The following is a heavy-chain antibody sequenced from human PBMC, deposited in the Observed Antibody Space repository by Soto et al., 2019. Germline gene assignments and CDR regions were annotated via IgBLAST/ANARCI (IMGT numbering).Heavy chain of an antibody. CDR1: GFTFSSYG. J-gene: IGHJ6*02. D-gene: IGHD3-10*01. CDR3: AKDASMVRVYYYYYYGMDV. V-gene: IGHV3-30*18. CDR2: ISYDGSNK. Sequence: GGSLRLSCVASGFTFSSYGMHWVRQAPGKGLEWVAVISYDGSNKYYADSVKGRFTISRDNSKNTLYLQMNSLRAEDTAVYYCAKDASMVRVYYYYYYGMDVWGQGTTVTVSS.